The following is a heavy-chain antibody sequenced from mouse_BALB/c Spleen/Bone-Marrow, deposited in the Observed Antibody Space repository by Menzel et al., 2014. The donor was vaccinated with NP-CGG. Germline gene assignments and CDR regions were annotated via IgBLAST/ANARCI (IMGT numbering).Heavy chain of an antibody. CDR2: IFPGIGTT. D-gene: IGHD2-1*01. CDR1: GYTFTNYW. J-gene: IGHJ2*01. V-gene: IGHV1S132*01. Sequence: VQLQQSGAELVKPGASVKLSCKTSGYTFTNYWIQWVRQRPGQGLGWIGEIFPGIGTTYYNEKFKGKATLTIDTSSSTAYMQHSSLTSEDSAVYFCAREGNYGYWGQGTTLTVSS. CDR3: AREGNYGY.